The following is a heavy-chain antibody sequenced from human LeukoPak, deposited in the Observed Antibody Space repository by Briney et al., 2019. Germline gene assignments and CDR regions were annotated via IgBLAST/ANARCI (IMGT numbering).Heavy chain of an antibody. Sequence: PGGSLRLSCAASGFTFSSYSMNWVREAPGKGLEWGSYISSSSTIYYADSVKGRFTISRDNAKNSLYLQMNSLRNEDTAVYYCARGRDIVSTGYFDYWGQGTLVTVSS. D-gene: IGHD5/OR15-5a*01. J-gene: IGHJ4*02. CDR1: GFTFSSYS. CDR3: ARGRDIVSTGYFDY. V-gene: IGHV3-48*02. CDR2: ISSSSTI.